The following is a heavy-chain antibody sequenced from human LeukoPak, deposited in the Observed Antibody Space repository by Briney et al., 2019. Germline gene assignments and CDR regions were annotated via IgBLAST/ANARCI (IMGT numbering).Heavy chain of an antibody. CDR2: IYYSGST. V-gene: IGHV4-59*01. J-gene: IGHJ4*02. Sequence: PSETLSLTCTVSGGSISSYYWSWIRQPPGKGLEWIGYIYYSGSTNYNPSLKSRVTISVDTSKNQFSLKLGSVTAADTAVYYCARSPGEILTGYYQYFDYWGQGTLVTVSS. D-gene: IGHD3-9*01. CDR3: ARSPGEILTGYYQYFDY. CDR1: GGSISSYY.